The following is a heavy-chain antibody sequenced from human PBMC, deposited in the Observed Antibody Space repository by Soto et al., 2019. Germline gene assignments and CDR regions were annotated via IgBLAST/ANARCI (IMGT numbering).Heavy chain of an antibody. D-gene: IGHD2-2*02. V-gene: IGHV3-23*01. Sequence: GGSLRLSCAASGFTFSSYAMSWVRQAPGKGLEWVSGITGSGGNTYYADSVKGRFTISRDNSKNTLYLQVNSLRTEDTAVYFCARGCWITISTSCYREWGQGTLVTVSS. CDR3: ARGCWITISTSCYRE. CDR1: GFTFSSYA. CDR2: ITGSGGNT. J-gene: IGHJ4*02.